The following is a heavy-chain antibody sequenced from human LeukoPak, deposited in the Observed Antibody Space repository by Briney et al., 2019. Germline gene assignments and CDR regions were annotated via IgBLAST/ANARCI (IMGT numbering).Heavy chain of an antibody. CDR3: VRGVGSSTSCYVRAFDI. Sequence: PGGSLRLSCAASGFTFSNSWMHWVCQAPEKGLEWVAYIKCDGSEKCYVDSVKGRLTISRDNAKNSLYLQVNSLRAEDMTVYYCVRGVGSSTSCYVRAFDIWGQGTMVTVSS. V-gene: IGHV3-52*01. CDR2: IKCDGSEK. D-gene: IGHD2-2*01. CDR1: GFTFSNSW. J-gene: IGHJ3*02.